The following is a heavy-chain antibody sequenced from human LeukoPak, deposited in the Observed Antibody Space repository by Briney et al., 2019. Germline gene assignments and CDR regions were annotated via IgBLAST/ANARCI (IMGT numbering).Heavy chain of an antibody. J-gene: IGHJ4*02. Sequence: PSETLSLTCAVYGGSSSGYYWSWICEPPREGVEWSGEINHSGSTNYNPSLKSRVTTSVDTSQSQFSLKLSSVTAADTAVYYCARGPHTGVNYYDSSGYYYWGQGTLVTVSS. CDR3: ARGPHTGVNYYDSSGYYY. V-gene: IGHV4-34*01. CDR1: GGSSSGYY. CDR2: INHSGST. D-gene: IGHD3-22*01.